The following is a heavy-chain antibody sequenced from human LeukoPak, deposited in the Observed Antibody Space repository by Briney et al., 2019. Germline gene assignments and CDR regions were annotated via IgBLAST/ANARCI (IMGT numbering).Heavy chain of an antibody. CDR1: GGFISSYY. Sequence: SETLSLTCTVSGGFISSYYWSWIRQPPGKGLEWIGYIYYSGSTNYNPSLKSRVTISVDTSKNQFSLKLSSVTAADTAVYYCAREAMDTKGWYFDLWGRGTLVTVSS. V-gene: IGHV4-59*01. J-gene: IGHJ2*01. CDR3: AREAMDTKGWYFDL. CDR2: IYYSGST. D-gene: IGHD5-18*01.